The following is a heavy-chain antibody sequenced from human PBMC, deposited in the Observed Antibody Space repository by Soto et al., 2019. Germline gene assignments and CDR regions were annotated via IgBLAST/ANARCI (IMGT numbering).Heavy chain of an antibody. CDR1: GFTFSSYD. CDR2: IGTAGDT. V-gene: IGHV3-13*01. J-gene: IGHJ6*02. CDR3: ARMTATMVRGVYYYYYGMDV. D-gene: IGHD3-10*01. Sequence: GGSLRLSCAASGFTFSSYDMHWVRQATGKGLEWVSAIGTAGDTYYPGSVKGRFTISRENAKNSLYLQMNSLRAGDTAVYYCARMTATMVRGVYYYYYGMDVWGQGTTVTVSS.